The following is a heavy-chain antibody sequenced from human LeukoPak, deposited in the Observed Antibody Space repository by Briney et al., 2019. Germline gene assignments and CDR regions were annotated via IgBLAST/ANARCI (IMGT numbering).Heavy chain of an antibody. CDR2: IYSGGST. D-gene: IGHD3-3*01. CDR1: GFTFSSYA. V-gene: IGHV3-53*01. Sequence: GGSLRLSCAASGFTFSSYAINWVRQAPGKGLEWVSVIYSGGSTYYADSVKGRFTISRDNSKNTLYLQMNSLRAEDTAVYYCARSWSHFDYWGQGTLVTVSS. J-gene: IGHJ4*02. CDR3: ARSWSHFDY.